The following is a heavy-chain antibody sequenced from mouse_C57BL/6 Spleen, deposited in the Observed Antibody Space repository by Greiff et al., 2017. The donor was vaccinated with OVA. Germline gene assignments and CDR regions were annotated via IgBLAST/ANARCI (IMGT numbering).Heavy chain of an antibody. D-gene: IGHD1-1*01. Sequence: QVQLQQPGAELVKPGASVKLSCKASGYTFTSYWMHWVKQRPGQGLEWIGMIHPNSGSTNYNEKFKSKATLTVDKSSSTAYMQLSSLTSEDSAVYYCARSGSYYGSSYWGQGTTLTVSS. V-gene: IGHV1-64*01. CDR1: GYTFTSYW. CDR2: IHPNSGST. CDR3: ARSGSYYGSSY. J-gene: IGHJ2*01.